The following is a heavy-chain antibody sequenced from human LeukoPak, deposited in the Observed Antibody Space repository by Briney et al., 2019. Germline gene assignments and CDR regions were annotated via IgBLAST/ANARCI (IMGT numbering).Heavy chain of an antibody. CDR2: IIPIFGTA. D-gene: IGHD5-24*01. CDR3: ARDRDGYNGGDY. CDR1: GGTFSSYA. J-gene: IGHJ4*02. V-gene: IGHV1-69*06. Sequence: GASVKVSCKASGGTFSSYAISWVRQAPGQGLEWMGGIIPIFGTANYAQKFQGRVTITADKSTSTAYMELRSLRSDDTAVYYCARDRDGYNGGDYWGQGTLVTVSS.